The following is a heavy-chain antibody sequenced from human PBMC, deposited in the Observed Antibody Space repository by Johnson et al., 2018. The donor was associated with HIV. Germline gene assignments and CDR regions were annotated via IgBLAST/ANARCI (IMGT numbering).Heavy chain of an antibody. Sequence: VQLVESGGGLVQPGGSLRLSCAASGFTFDDYGMSWVRQAPGKGLEWVSGITWNGGSTGYADSVTGRFTIPRDNAKNSLYLQMNSLRAEDTALYYCARVVGYKYGSAGDNDAFDIWGQGTMVTVSS. D-gene: IGHD5-18*01. CDR3: ARVVGYKYGSAGDNDAFDI. CDR1: GFTFDDYG. V-gene: IGHV3-20*04. J-gene: IGHJ3*02. CDR2: ITWNGGST.